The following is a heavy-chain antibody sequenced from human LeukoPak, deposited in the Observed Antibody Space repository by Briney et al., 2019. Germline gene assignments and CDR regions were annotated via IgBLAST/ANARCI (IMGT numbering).Heavy chain of an antibody. CDR1: GFNFDDYT. Sequence: PGGSLRLSCAASGFNFDDYTMHWVRQIPGKSLECVSLINWDGGSTFYADSVKGRFTISRDTRKNFLYLQMISLRTEDTALYYCAKDLGKVIAAAGTSGFDSWGRGTLVTVSS. CDR3: AKDLGKVIAAAGTSGFDS. D-gene: IGHD6-13*01. CDR2: INWDGGST. V-gene: IGHV3-43*01. J-gene: IGHJ4*01.